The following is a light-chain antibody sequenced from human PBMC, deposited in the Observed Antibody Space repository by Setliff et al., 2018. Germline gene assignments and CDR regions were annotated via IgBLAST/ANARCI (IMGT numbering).Light chain of an antibody. CDR3: YSYAGGDTYAI. CDR1: SSDAGAYDY. J-gene: IGLJ2*01. CDR2: DVN. Sequence: QSVLTQPASVSGSPGQSITISCSGTSSDAGAYDYVSWYQKHPDKAPKLIIYDVNKRPSGVSNRFSGSKSVNTASLTISGLQAEDEGDYYCYSYAGGDTYAIFGGGTKVTVL. V-gene: IGLV2-23*02.